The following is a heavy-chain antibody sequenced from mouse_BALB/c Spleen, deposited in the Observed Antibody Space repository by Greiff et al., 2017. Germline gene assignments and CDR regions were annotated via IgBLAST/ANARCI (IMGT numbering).Heavy chain of an antibody. CDR1: GFTFSSFG. V-gene: IGHV5-17*02. CDR3: ARDGNYAMDY. D-gene: IGHD2-1*01. J-gene: IGHJ4*01. Sequence: EVKLVESGGGLVQPGGSRKLSCAASGFTFSSFGMHWVRQAPEKGLEWVAYISSGSSTIYYADTVKGRFTISRDNPKNTLFLQMTSLRSEDTAMYYCARDGNYAMDYWGQGTSVTVSS. CDR2: ISSGSSTI.